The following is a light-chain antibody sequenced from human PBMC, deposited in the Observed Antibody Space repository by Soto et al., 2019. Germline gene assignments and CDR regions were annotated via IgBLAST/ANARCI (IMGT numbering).Light chain of an antibody. CDR3: QHYDNLSRLT. CDR1: QDISNY. V-gene: IGKV1-33*01. Sequence: DIQMTQSPSSLSASVGDRVTISCQANQDISNYLNWYQQKPGKAPKLLIYDASNLETGVPSRFSGSGSGTDFTFTISSLQPEDIATYYCQHYDNLSRLTFGGGTKVEIK. J-gene: IGKJ4*01. CDR2: DAS.